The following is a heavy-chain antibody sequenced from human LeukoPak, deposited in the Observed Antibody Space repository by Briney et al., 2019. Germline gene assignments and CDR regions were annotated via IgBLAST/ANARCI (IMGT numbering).Heavy chain of an antibody. J-gene: IGHJ6*03. CDR3: VKVNKGRYYDSSGYYAGWHHYDYMDV. Sequence: PGGSLRLSCAASGFTFSSYGMHWVRQAPGKGLQWVAFIRYDGSNKYYADSVKGRFTISRDNSKNTLYLQMNSLRAEDTAVYYCVKVNKGRYYDSSGYYAGWHHYDYMDVWGKGTTVTISS. CDR1: GFTFSSYG. D-gene: IGHD3-22*01. V-gene: IGHV3-30*02. CDR2: IRYDGSNK.